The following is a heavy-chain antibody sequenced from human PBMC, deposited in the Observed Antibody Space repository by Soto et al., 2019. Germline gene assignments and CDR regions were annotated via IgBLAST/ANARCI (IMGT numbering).Heavy chain of an antibody. Sequence: QVQLLQSGAEVKKHGASVKISCKTYGYTFTNYAVHWVRQAPGQSLEWMGWINAGNDDKRYSQTFQDRITITRDASATTAYIEVSLLYGDTAIYYCARGRWERSGWYYLDYWGQGTLVTVSS. V-gene: IGHV1-3*01. D-gene: IGHD6-19*01. J-gene: IGHJ4*02. CDR3: ARGRWERSGWYYLDY. CDR2: INAGNDDK. CDR1: GYTFTNYA.